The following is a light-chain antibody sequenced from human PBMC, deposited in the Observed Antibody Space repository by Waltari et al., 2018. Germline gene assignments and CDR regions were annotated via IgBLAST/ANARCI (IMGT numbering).Light chain of an antibody. CDR2: GNS. CDR1: SSNIGAGYD. Sequence: QSVLTQPPSVSGAPGQRVTISCTGSSSNIGAGYDVHWYQPLPVTAPKLLIYGNSNRPSGVPDRFSGSKSGTSASLAITGLQAEDEADYYCQSYDSSLRGVFGGGTKLTVL. J-gene: IGLJ2*01. CDR3: QSYDSSLRGV. V-gene: IGLV1-40*01.